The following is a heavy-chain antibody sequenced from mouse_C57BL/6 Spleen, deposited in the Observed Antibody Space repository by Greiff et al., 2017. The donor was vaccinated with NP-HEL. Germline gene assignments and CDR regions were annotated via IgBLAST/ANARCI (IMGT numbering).Heavy chain of an antibody. Sequence: VQLQQPGAELVKPGASVKMSCKASGYTFTSYWITWVKQRPGQGLEWIGDIYPGSGSTNYNEKFKSKATLTVDTSSSTAYMQLSSLTSEDSAVYYCARWDYGNFDWYFDVWGTGTTVTVSS. CDR1: GYTFTSYW. CDR3: ARWDYGNFDWYFDV. D-gene: IGHD2-1*01. V-gene: IGHV1-55*01. J-gene: IGHJ1*03. CDR2: IYPGSGST.